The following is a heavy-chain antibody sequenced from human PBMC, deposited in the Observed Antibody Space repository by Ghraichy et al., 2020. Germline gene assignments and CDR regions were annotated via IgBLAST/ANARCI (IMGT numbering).Heavy chain of an antibody. V-gene: IGHV1-69*06. CDR1: GGTFSSYA. CDR3: ARVFRGIAAAGTAYYYYYMDV. J-gene: IGHJ6*03. Sequence: SVKVSCKASGGTFSSYAISWVRQAPGQGLEWMGGIIPIFGTANYAQKFQGRVTITADKSTSTAYMELSSLRSEDTAVYYCARVFRGIAAAGTAYYYYYMDVWGKGTTVTVSS. CDR2: IIPIFGTA. D-gene: IGHD6-13*01.